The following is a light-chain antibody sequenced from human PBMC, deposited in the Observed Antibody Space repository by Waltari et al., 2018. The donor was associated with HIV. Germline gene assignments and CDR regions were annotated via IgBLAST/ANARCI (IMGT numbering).Light chain of an antibody. V-gene: IGLV2-14*01. J-gene: IGLJ2*01. CDR3: NSYASDDTVV. CDR2: GVT. Sequence: QSALTQPDSVSGSPGQSLTISCTGTHRNIGFFNLVAWYRQYPGKAPQLIIYGVTSRPSGISSRFSGSKSGNTASLTISGLQVDDEADYYCNSYASDDTVVFGGGTKLTVL. CDR1: HRNIGFFNL.